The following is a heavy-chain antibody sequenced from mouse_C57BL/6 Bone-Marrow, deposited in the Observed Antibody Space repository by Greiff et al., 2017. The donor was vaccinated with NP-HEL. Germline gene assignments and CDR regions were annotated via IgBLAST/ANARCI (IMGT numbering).Heavy chain of an antibody. V-gene: IGHV1-74*01. Sequence: QVQLQQPGAELVKPGASVEVSCKASGYTFTSYWMHWVKQRPGQGLEWIGRIHPSDSDTNYNQKFKGKATLTVDKSSSTAYMQLSSLTSEDSAVYYCAPANWDVAWFAYWGQGTLVTVSA. CDR3: APANWDVAWFAY. CDR2: IHPSDSDT. D-gene: IGHD4-1*01. J-gene: IGHJ3*01. CDR1: GYTFTSYW.